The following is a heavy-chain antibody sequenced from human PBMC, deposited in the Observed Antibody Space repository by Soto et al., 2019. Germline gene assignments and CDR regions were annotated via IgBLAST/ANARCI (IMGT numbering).Heavy chain of an antibody. Sequence: HPGGSLRLSCAASGFTFSSYGMHWVRQAPGKGLEWVAVISYDGSNKYYADSVKGRFTISRDNSKNTLYLQMNSLRAEDTAVYYCAKDVLRFLEWLSHWHGMDVWGQGTTVTVSS. J-gene: IGHJ6*02. CDR1: GFTFSSYG. V-gene: IGHV3-30*18. CDR2: ISYDGSNK. D-gene: IGHD3-3*01. CDR3: AKDVLRFLEWLSHWHGMDV.